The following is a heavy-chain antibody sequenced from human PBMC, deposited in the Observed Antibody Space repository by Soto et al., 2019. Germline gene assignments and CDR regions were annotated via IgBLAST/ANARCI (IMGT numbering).Heavy chain of an antibody. V-gene: IGHV4-59*01. CDR3: AREFDYYYYGLDV. J-gene: IGHJ6*04. CDR2: IYYSGST. Sequence: SETLSLTCSVSGGSISSYYWSWIRQPPGKGLEWIGYIYYSGSTNYNPSLKSRVTMSVDTSKNQFSLKLSSVTAADTAVYYCAREFDYYYYGLDVWGKGTTVTVSS. CDR1: GGSISSYY.